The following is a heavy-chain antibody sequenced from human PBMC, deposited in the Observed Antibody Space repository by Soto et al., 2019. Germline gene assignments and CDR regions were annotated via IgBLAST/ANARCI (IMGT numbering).Heavy chain of an antibody. D-gene: IGHD5-12*01. CDR2: IIPILGIA. CDR1: GGTFSSYT. CDR3: ASDVDIVATIIKQEGYYFDY. V-gene: IGHV1-69*02. J-gene: IGHJ4*02. Sequence: SVKVSCKASGGTFSSYTISWVRQAPGQGLEWMGRIIPILGIANYAQKFQGRVTITADKSTSTAYMELSSLRSEDTAVYYCASDVDIVATIIKQEGYYFDYWGQGTLVTVSS.